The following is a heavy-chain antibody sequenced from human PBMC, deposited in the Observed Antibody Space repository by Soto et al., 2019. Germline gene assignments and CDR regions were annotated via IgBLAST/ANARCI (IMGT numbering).Heavy chain of an antibody. CDR2: ISYDGSNK. CDR3: AKGEIEYGDSGYSYGWALRGMSSRNPFDY. D-gene: IGHD5-18*01. CDR1: GFTFSSYG. V-gene: IGHV3-30*18. Sequence: GGSLRLSCAASGFTFSSYGMHWVRQAPGKGLEWVAVISYDGSNKYYADSVKGRFTISRDNSKNTLYLQMNSLRAEDTAVYYCAKGEIEYGDSGYSYGWALRGMSSRNPFDYWGQGTLVTVSS. J-gene: IGHJ4*02.